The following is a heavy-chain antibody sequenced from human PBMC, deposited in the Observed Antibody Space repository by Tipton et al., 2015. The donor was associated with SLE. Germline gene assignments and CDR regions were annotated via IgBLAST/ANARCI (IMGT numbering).Heavy chain of an antibody. D-gene: IGHD6-13*01. V-gene: IGHV4-59*01. Sequence: TLSLTCTVSGGSISSYYWSWIWQPPGKGLEWIGYIYYSGSTYYNPSLKSRVTISVDTSKNQFSLKLSSVTAADTAVYYCAREERIAAAGRLYYYYAMDVWGQGTTVTVSS. CDR3: AREERIAAAGRLYYYYAMDV. CDR1: GGSISSYY. J-gene: IGHJ6*02. CDR2: IYYSGST.